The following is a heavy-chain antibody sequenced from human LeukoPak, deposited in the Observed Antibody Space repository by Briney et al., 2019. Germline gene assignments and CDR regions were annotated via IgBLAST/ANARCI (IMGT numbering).Heavy chain of an antibody. CDR1: GFTFSNGW. J-gene: IGHJ4*02. D-gene: IGHD2-2*02. CDR3: TSNLYCSTSSCYTLDN. Sequence: PGGSLRLSCAASGFTFSNGWMSWVRQAPGKGLEWVGRIKSKSERGTTDYAAPVKGRFTISRDGSTNTAYLHMNSLKTEDTAVYFCTSNLYCSTSSCYTLDNWGQGTLVAVSP. CDR2: IKSKSERGTT. V-gene: IGHV3-15*01.